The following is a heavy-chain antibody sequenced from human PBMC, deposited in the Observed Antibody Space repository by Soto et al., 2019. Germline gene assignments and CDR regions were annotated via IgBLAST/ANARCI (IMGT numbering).Heavy chain of an antibody. CDR2: IRSRNYGGTT. D-gene: IGHD3-10*01. Sequence: GGSLRLSCTASGFTFGDHAVSWVRQAPGKGLEWVGYIRSRNYGGTTEYAASVKGRITISRDDSKSVANLQMNSLATEDTAVYYCTTSPLGVDAFDIWGQGTMVTVSS. V-gene: IGHV3-49*04. CDR1: GFTFGDHA. CDR3: TTSPLGVDAFDI. J-gene: IGHJ3*02.